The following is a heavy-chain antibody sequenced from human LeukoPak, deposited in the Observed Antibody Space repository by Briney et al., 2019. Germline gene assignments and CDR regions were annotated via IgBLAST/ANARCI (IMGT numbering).Heavy chain of an antibody. V-gene: IGHV3-23*01. Sequence: PGGSLRLSCAASGFTFSSYAMSWVRQAPGKGLEWVSAISGSGGSTYYADSVKGRFTISRDNSKNTLYLQMNSLRAEDTAVYYCAKSLDGVVPAATLYYFDYWGQGTLVTVSS. CDR1: GFTFSSYA. CDR2: ISGSGGST. D-gene: IGHD2-2*01. CDR3: AKSLDGVVPAATLYYFDY. J-gene: IGHJ4*02.